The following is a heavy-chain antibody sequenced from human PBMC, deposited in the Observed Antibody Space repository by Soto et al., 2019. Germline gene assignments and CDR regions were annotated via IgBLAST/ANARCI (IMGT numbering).Heavy chain of an antibody. D-gene: IGHD6-19*01. CDR2: ISSSSTIT. Sequence: EVQLVESGGDLVQPGGSLRLFCAASGFTFSSFSMNWVRHAPGRGLEWVSYISSSSTITHYADSVKGRFTISRDNAKNSLYLQMNSLRDEDTAVYYCARDGRGWYFPFDLWGRGTLVTVSS. CDR3: ARDGRGWYFPFDL. J-gene: IGHJ4*02. V-gene: IGHV3-48*02. CDR1: GFTFSSFS.